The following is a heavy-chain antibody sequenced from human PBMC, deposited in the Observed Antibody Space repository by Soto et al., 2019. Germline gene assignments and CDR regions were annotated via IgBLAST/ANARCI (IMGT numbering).Heavy chain of an antibody. CDR2: ISAYNGNT. V-gene: IGHV1-18*01. J-gene: IGHJ6*02. CDR3: AGSHTDRPRGYHQPDYYYYGMDV. D-gene: IGHD3-22*01. CDR1: GYTFTSYG. Sequence: QVQLVQSGAEVKKPGASVKVSCKASGYTFTSYGISWVRQAPGQGLEWMGWISAYNGNTNYAQKLQGRVTMTTDTAPSTXXMXLXSLRSDDPAVYYCAGSHTDRPRGYHQPDYYYYGMDVWGQGTTVTVSS.